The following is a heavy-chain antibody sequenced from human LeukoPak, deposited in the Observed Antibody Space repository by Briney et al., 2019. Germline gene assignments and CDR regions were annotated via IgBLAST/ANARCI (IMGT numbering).Heavy chain of an antibody. CDR1: GGIFNGYY. CDR3: ARGRFGTPLQLKPRRPFDM. Sequence: SETLSLTCAVYGGIFNGYYWSWIRQPPGKGLEWIGEINRSGTTNYNPTLKSRVTISVDTSKSQVSLKLTSGTAADTAVFYCARGRFGTPLQLKPRRPFDMWGKGTVVTISS. D-gene: IGHD1-1*01. V-gene: IGHV4-34*01. CDR2: INRSGTT. J-gene: IGHJ3*02.